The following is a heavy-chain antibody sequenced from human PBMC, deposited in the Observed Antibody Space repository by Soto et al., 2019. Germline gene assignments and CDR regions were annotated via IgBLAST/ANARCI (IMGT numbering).Heavy chain of an antibody. V-gene: IGHV3-11*01. CDR2: ISSSGATT. J-gene: IGHJ4*02. CDR3: ARMGSGYDFVL. Sequence: QVQMVESGGGLAKPGGSLRLSCAVSGFSLSDYYMSWIRQAPGKGLEWVSKISSSGATTDYADSVKGRFTISRDNAKNSLYLQMNSLRVEDMAVYYCARMGSGYDFVLWGQGTLVTVSS. D-gene: IGHD5-12*01. CDR1: GFSLSDYY.